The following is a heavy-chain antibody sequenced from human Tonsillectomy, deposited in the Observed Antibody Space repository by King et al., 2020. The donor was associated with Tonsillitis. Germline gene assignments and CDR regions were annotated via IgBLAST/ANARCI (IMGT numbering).Heavy chain of an antibody. D-gene: IGHD6-13*01. V-gene: IGHV4-61*02. CDR1: GGSISSGSYY. J-gene: IGHJ3*02. CDR2: SDTSGST. CDR3: ARGSSSWYSGAFDI. Sequence: QLQESGPGLVKPSQTLSLTCTVSGGSISSGSYYGSCIRQPAGKGLGWIGRSDTSGSTNYNPSLKSRATIPVHTSKNQFSLRLSSVTAADTAVYYCARGSSSWYSGAFDIWGQGTMVTVSS.